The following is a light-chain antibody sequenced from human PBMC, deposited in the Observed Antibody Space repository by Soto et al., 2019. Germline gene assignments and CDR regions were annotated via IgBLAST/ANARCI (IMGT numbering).Light chain of an antibody. J-gene: IGKJ4*01. CDR2: GAS. CDR3: QHYNNWPLT. Sequence: EIVMTQSPATLSVSPGERATLSCRASQSVSTKLAWYKQKPGQAPRLLIYGASTRATGIPARFSGSGSWTEFTLTISSLQSEDFAVYYCQHYNNWPLTFGGGTKVEIK. V-gene: IGKV3-15*01. CDR1: QSVSTK.